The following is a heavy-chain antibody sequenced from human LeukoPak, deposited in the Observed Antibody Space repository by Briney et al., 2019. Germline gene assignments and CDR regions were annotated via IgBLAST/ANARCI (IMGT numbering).Heavy chain of an antibody. CDR1: GGSTSTYY. CDR3: ARQDFGSGILPGY. CDR2: IYYSGST. V-gene: IGHV4-39*01. Sequence: SETLSLTCTVSGGSTSTYYWGWIRQPPGKGLEWIGSIYYSGSTYYNPSLKSRVTISVDTSKNQFSLKLSSVTAADMAVYYCARQDFGSGILPGYWGQGTLVTVSS. D-gene: IGHD3-10*01. J-gene: IGHJ4*02.